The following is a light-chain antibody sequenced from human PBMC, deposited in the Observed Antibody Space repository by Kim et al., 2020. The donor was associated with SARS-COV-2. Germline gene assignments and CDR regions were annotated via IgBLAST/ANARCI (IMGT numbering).Light chain of an antibody. CDR2: GAS. J-gene: IGKJ2*01. CDR3: QQYGSSPLVT. V-gene: IGKV3-20*01. Sequence: IVLTQSPGTLSLSPGERATLSCRASQSVSSSYLAWYQQKPGQAPRLLIYGASSRATGIPDRFSGSGSGTDFTLTISRLEPEDCAVYYCQQYGSSPLVTFGQGTKLEI. CDR1: QSVSSSY.